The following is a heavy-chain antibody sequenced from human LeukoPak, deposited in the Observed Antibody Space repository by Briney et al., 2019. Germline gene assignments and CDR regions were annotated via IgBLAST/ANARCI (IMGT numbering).Heavy chain of an antibody. CDR1: GFTFSTFA. D-gene: IGHD1-26*01. V-gene: IGHV3-23*01. J-gene: IGHJ5*02. CDR2: IFPSGGEI. CDR3: AKSRRSTNWFDP. Sequence: GGSLRLSCAASGFTFSTFAMIWVRQPPGEGLEWVSSIFPSGGEIHYADSVKGRFTISRDNSKNTLYLQMNSLRAEDTAVYYCAKSRRSTNWFDPWGQGTLVTVSS.